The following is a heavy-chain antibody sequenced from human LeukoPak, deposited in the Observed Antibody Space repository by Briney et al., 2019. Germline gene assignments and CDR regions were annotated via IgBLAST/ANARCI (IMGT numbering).Heavy chain of an antibody. J-gene: IGHJ5*02. Sequence: EASVEVSCKASGYTFTGYYIHWVRQAPGQGLECMGWINPDSGGTNYAQKFQGRVTMTRDTSISTAYMELSRLRSDDTAVYYCARGGSGSYFSWLDPWGQGTLVTVSS. D-gene: IGHD3-10*01. V-gene: IGHV1-2*02. CDR3: ARGGSGSYFSWLDP. CDR2: INPDSGGT. CDR1: GYTFTGYY.